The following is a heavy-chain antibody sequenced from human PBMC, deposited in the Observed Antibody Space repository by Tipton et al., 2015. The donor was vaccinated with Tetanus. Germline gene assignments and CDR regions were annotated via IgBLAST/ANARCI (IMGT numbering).Heavy chain of an antibody. CDR3: AKDGAAAGTSPFDY. CDR2: ISWNSGSI. V-gene: IGHV3-9*01. CDR1: GFTFDDYA. Sequence: SLRLSCAASGFTFDDYAMHWVRQAPGKGLEWVSGISWNSGSIGYADSVKGRFTISRDNAKNSLYLQMNSLRVEDTALYYCAKDGAAAGTSPFDYWGQGTLVTVSS. J-gene: IGHJ4*02. D-gene: IGHD6-13*01.